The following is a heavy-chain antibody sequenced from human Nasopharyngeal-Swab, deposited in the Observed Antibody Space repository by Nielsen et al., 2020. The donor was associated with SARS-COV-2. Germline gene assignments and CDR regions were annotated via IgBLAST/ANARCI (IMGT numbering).Heavy chain of an antibody. J-gene: IGHJ4*02. Sequence: SETLSLTCTVSGGSISSGGYYWGWIRQPPGKGLEWIGSIYYSGSTYYNPSLKSRVTISVDTSKNQFSLKLSSVTAADTAVYYCARQRILLHYGSGSYLDYWGQGTLVTVSS. CDR3: ARQRILLHYGSGSYLDY. V-gene: IGHV4-39*01. CDR2: IYYSGST. CDR1: GGSISSGGYY. D-gene: IGHD3-10*01.